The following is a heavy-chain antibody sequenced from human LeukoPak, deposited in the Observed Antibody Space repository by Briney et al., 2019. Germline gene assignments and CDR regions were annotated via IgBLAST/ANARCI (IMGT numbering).Heavy chain of an antibody. J-gene: IGHJ5*02. CDR2: MNPNSGNT. Sequence: ASVKVSCKASGYTFTSYDINWVRQATGQGLEWMGWMNPNSGNTGYAQKFQGRVTITRNTSISTAYVELSSLRSEDTAVYYCARDRGAYYDFWSGYYSPGWFDPWGQGTLVTVSS. V-gene: IGHV1-8*03. CDR3: ARDRGAYYDFWSGYYSPGWFDP. CDR1: GYTFTSYD. D-gene: IGHD3-3*01.